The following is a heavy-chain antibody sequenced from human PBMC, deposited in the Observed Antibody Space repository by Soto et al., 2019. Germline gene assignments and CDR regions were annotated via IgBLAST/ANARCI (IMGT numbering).Heavy chain of an antibody. V-gene: IGHV4-59*12. Sequence: PSETLSLTCTVSGGSISSYYWSWIRQPPGKGLEWIGYVYCSGSTNYNPSLESRVAISLDTSKNQFSLRLTSVTAADTAVYFCARVRTEYAGLDYWGQGTLVTVSS. D-gene: IGHD2-2*01. CDR3: ARVRTEYAGLDY. J-gene: IGHJ4*02. CDR1: GGSISSYY. CDR2: VYCSGST.